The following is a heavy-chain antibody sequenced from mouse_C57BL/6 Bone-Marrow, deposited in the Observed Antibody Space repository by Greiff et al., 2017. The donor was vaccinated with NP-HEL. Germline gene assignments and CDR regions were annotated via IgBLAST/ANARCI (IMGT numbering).Heavy chain of an antibody. J-gene: IGHJ4*01. Sequence: DVMLVESGGGLVQPGGSLKLSCAASGFTFSDYGMAWVRQAPRQGPEWVAFISNLAYSIYYADTVTGRFTISRENAKNTLYLEMSSLRSEDTAMYYCARRGAMDYWGQGTSVTVSS. CDR1: GFTFSDYG. V-gene: IGHV5-15*04. CDR3: ARRGAMDY. CDR2: ISNLAYSI.